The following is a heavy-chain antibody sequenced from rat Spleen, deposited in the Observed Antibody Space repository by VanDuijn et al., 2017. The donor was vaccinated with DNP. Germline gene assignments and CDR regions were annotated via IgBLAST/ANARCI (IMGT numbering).Heavy chain of an antibody. Sequence: EVQLVESGGGLVQPGNSLKLSCAASGFTFSDYAMAWVRQSPKKGLEWVASIIYDGSSTYYRDSVKGRFTISRDNAKSTLYLQMDSLRSEDTATYYCARPAWERPFDYWGQGVMVTVSS. CDR2: IIYDGSST. CDR1: GFTFSDYA. J-gene: IGHJ2*01. V-gene: IGHV5-17*01. CDR3: ARPAWERPFDY. D-gene: IGHD5-1*01.